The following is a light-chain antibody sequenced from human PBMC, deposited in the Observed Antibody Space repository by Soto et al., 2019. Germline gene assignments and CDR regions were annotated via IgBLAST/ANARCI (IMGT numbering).Light chain of an antibody. CDR1: DSNIGSNS. J-gene: IGLJ1*01. Sequence: QSVLIQPPSASGTAGQVVTISCSGGDSNIGSNSVYWYQHLPRMAPKLLIYYNNQRPSGVPDRFSGSRSGTSASLAIVGLRSEDEAVYYCAAWDASLSACVFGNGTKVTVL. V-gene: IGLV1-47*02. CDR3: AAWDASLSACV. CDR2: YNN.